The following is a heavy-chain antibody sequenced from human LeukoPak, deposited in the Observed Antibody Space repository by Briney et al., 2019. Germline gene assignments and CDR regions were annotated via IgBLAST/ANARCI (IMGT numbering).Heavy chain of an antibody. J-gene: IGHJ6*02. CDR2: ISSSGLSV. Sequence: GGSLRLSCAASGFTFSNYNMNWFRQAPGKGLEWVSSISSSGLSVFSADSVKGRFTISRDSAKTSLYLQMSSLRAEDTAVYYCARRYDSRGFSIDYYYAMDVWGQRTTVTVSS. D-gene: IGHD3-22*01. CDR1: GFTFSNYN. V-gene: IGHV3-21*01. CDR3: ARRYDSRGFSIDYYYAMDV.